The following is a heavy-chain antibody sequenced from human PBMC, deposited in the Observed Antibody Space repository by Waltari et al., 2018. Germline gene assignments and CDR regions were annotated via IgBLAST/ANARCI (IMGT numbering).Heavy chain of an antibody. D-gene: IGHD4-17*01. Sequence: EVQLVESGGGLIQPGGSLRLSCAASGIIVWANNMNWVRQSPGKGPQWVSVIYSAGRTYDADSVKGRFTISRDNTKNTVYLQMNNLKTEDTAVYYCARPGEGPSSHWGQGTLVTVSS. J-gene: IGHJ4*02. CDR3: ARPGEGPSSH. V-gene: IGHV3-53*01. CDR1: GIIVWANN. CDR2: IYSAGRT.